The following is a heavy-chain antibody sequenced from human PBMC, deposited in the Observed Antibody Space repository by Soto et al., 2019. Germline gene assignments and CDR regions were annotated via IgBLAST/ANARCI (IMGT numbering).Heavy chain of an antibody. CDR1: GFTFSDYY. Sequence: QVQLVESGGGLVKPGGSLRLSCAASGFTFSDYYMSWIRQAPGKGLEWVSYISSSSSYTNYADSVKGRFTISRDNAKNSLYLQMNSLRTEDTAVYYCARDHYGPGWFDPWGQGTLVTVSS. D-gene: IGHD3-10*01. V-gene: IGHV3-11*05. CDR2: ISSSSSYT. CDR3: ARDHYGPGWFDP. J-gene: IGHJ5*02.